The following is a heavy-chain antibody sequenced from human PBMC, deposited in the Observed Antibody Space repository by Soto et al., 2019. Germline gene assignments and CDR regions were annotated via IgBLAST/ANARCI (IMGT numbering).Heavy chain of an antibody. CDR3: AGSPYRDYVTSDY. CDR1: GGSISGYY. V-gene: IGHV4-59*08. Sequence: SETLSLTCTVPGGSISGYYWIWMRQPPGKGLEWIGYIYNSGSTNYNPALKSRVTISVDTSKNQFSLKLSSVTAADTAVYYCAGSPYRDYVTSDYWGQGTLVTVSS. J-gene: IGHJ4*02. CDR2: IYNSGST. D-gene: IGHD4-17*01.